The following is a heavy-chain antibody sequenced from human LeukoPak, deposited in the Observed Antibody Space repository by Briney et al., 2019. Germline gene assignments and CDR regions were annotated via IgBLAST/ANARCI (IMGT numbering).Heavy chain of an antibody. CDR1: GGSFSGYY. Sequence: PSEALSLTCAVDGGSFSGYYWSWIRQPPGKGLEWIGEINHSGSTNYNPSLKSRVTISVDTSKNQFSLKLSSVTAADTAVYYCARGRGSGRAFDYWGQGTLVTVSS. V-gene: IGHV4-34*01. J-gene: IGHJ4*02. D-gene: IGHD1-26*01. CDR3: ARGRGSGRAFDY. CDR2: INHSGST.